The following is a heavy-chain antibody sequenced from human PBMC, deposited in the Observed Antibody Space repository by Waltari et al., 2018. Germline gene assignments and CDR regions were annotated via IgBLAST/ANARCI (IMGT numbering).Heavy chain of an antibody. Sequence: EVRLAESGGGFVQLGGSLRPPCAASGFMFTDHWMHWVRQAPGKGLVWVSHINIDGSVTNYGNAVQGRFTISRDNAKKTIYLQMNGLRAEDTALYYCVRSLNFTSEMWGQGTMVTVSS. CDR3: VRSLNFTSEM. CDR2: INIDGSVT. V-gene: IGHV3-74*01. J-gene: IGHJ3*02. CDR1: GFMFTDHW.